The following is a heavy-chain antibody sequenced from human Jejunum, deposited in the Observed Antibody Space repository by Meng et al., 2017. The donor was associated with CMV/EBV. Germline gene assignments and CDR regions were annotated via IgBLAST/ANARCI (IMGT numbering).Heavy chain of an antibody. CDR3: ARMSYYDFWSGYPLDI. CDR1: GDSISNYY. V-gene: IGHV4-59*01. CDR2: DHSSAGY. Sequence: GDSISNYYWSWIRQPPGKGLEWIGYDHSSAGYKYNPSLKSRVSMSVDTFKNQFSLTLSSVTAADTAVYYCARMSYYDFWSGYPLDIWGRGTLVTV. J-gene: IGHJ4*02. D-gene: IGHD3-3*01.